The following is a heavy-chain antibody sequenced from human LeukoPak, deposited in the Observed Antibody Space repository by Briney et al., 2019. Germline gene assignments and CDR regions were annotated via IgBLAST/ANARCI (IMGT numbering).Heavy chain of an antibody. D-gene: IGHD3-3*01. V-gene: IGHV4-34*01. J-gene: IGHJ5*02. Sequence: SETLSLTCAVYGGSFSGYYWSWIRQPPGKGLEWIGEINHSGSTNYNPSLKSRVTISVDTSKNQFSLKLSSMTAADTAVYYCARGSGPLSWGQGTLVTVSS. CDR2: INHSGST. CDR1: GGSFSGYY. CDR3: ARGSGPLS.